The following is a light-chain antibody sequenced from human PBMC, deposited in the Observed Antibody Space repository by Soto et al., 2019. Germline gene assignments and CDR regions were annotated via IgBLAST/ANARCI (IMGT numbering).Light chain of an antibody. J-gene: IGKJ2*01. V-gene: IGKV3-11*01. CDR1: QSVSSY. CDR2: DAS. Sequence: TQSPSTLSASVGDRVTITCRASQSVSSYLAWYQQKPGQAPRLLIYDASNRATGIPARFSGSGSGTGFTLTISSLEPEDFAVYYCQQRSDWPPYTFGQGTKLEIK. CDR3: QQRSDWPPYT.